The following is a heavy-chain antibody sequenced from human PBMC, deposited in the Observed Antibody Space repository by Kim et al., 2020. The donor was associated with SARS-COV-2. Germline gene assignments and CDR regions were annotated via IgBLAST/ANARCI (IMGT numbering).Heavy chain of an antibody. J-gene: IGHJ6*02. V-gene: IGHV3-9*01. CDR2: ISWNSGSI. Sequence: GGSLRLSCAASGFTFDDYAMHWVRQAPGKGLEWVSGISWNSGSIGYADSVKGRFTISRDNAKNSLYLQMNSLIAEDTALYYCAKDIGCSSTSCYLYGMDVWGQGTTVTVSS. CDR1: GFTFDDYA. CDR3: AKDIGCSSTSCYLYGMDV. D-gene: IGHD2-2*01.